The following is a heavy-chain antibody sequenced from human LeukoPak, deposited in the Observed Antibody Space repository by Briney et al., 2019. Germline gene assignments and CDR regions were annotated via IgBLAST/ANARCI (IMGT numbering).Heavy chain of an antibody. D-gene: IGHD3-22*01. J-gene: IGHJ4*02. CDR1: GFTFSSYA. Sequence: GGSLRLSCAASGFTFSSYAMSWVRQAPGKGLEWVSAISGSGGSTYYADSVMGRFTISRDNSKNTLYLQMNSLRAEDTAVYYCAKSEGVGGYYDYWGQGTLVTVSS. CDR2: ISGSGGST. CDR3: AKSEGVGGYYDY. V-gene: IGHV3-23*01.